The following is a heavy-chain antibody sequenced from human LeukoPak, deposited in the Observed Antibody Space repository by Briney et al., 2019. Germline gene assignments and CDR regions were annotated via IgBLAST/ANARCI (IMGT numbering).Heavy chain of an antibody. CDR1: GFTFSSYA. J-gene: IGHJ6*03. Sequence: GRSLRLSCAASGFTFSSYAMSWVRQAPGKGLEWVSAISGSGGSTYYADSVKGRFTISRDNSKNTLYLQMNSLRAEDTAVYYCAKGVQIVYYYYYMDVWGKGTAVTVSS. V-gene: IGHV3-23*01. D-gene: IGHD3-16*02. CDR3: AKGVQIVYYYYYMDV. CDR2: ISGSGGST.